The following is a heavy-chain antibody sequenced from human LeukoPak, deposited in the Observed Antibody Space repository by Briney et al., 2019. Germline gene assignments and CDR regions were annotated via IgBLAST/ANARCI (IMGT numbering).Heavy chain of an antibody. CDR3: AKDMAAYYYASGNIDY. V-gene: IGHV3-43D*03. CDR2: ISWDGGGT. Sequence: GGSLRLSCAASGFTFDDYAMHWVRQAPGKGLEWVSLISWDGGGTYYADTVKGRFTISRDNSKNSLYLQMNSLRAEDTALYYCAKDMAAYYYASGNIDYWGQGTLVAVSS. J-gene: IGHJ4*02. D-gene: IGHD3-10*01. CDR1: GFTFDDYA.